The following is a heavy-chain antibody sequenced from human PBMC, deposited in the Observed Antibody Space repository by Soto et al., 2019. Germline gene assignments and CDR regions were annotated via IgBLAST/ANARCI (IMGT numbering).Heavy chain of an antibody. V-gene: IGHV3-48*01. CDR3: ANIAAAGYYGRKAFDI. CDR1: GFTFSSYS. CDR2: ISSSSSTI. J-gene: IGHJ3*02. Sequence: EVQLVESGGGLVQPGGSLRLSCAASGFTFSSYSMNWVRQAPGKGLEWVSYISSSSSTIYYADSVKGLFTISRDNAKNSLYLQMNSLRAEDTAVYYCANIAAAGYYGRKAFDIWGQGTMVTVSS. D-gene: IGHD6-13*01.